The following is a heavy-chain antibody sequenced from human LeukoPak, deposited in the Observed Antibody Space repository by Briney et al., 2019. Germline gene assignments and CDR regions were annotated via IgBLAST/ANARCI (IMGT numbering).Heavy chain of an antibody. CDR1: GFTFTNYW. Sequence: AEALKISCKASGFTFTNYWIGWVRQMPGKGLEWMGIMYPGDSDTRYSPSFQGQVTISADKSISTAYLQWRSLKASDTAMYFCAGHSFDTIDAFDIWGQGTIVTVSA. J-gene: IGHJ3*02. D-gene: IGHD3-9*01. CDR3: AGHSFDTIDAFDI. V-gene: IGHV5-51*01. CDR2: MYPGDSDT.